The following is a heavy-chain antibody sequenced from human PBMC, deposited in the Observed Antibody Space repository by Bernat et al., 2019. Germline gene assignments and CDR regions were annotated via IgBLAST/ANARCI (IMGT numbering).Heavy chain of an antibody. CDR2: TRNKANNYTH. CDR3: ARSPAPSGSSSSGYNYYHMDV. J-gene: IGHJ6*03. Sequence: EVQVVESGGGLVQPGGSLRLSCAVSGFSFSDHYMEWVRQAPGKGLEWVGRTRNKANNYTHEYAASVKGRFTISRDDSKNSLYLQMNSLKTEDTAVYYCARSPAPSGSSSSGYNYYHMDVWGKGTTVTVS. V-gene: IGHV3-72*01. CDR1: GFSFSDHY. D-gene: IGHD6-6*01.